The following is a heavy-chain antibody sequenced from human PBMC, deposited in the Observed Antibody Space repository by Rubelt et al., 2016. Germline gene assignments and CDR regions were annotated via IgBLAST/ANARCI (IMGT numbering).Heavy chain of an antibody. V-gene: IGHV4-59*01. CDR2: IYDTGRT. J-gene: IGHJ4*02. Sequence: QVQLQESGPGLVKPSETLSLTCTVSGDSISTYSWNWLRQSPGKGLEWIGRIYDTGRTNYNPSLKSRVTISVDTSKNQFSLSLGVVTAADTAVYYCAGGADSSGYYYWGLGILVTVSA. CDR1: GDSISTYS. D-gene: IGHD3-22*01. CDR3: AGGADSSGYYY.